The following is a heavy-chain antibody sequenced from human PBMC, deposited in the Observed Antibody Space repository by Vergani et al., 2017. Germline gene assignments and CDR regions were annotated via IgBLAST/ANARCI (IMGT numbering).Heavy chain of an antibody. Sequence: QVQLQESGPGLLKPSETLSLTCTVSGAAIKDFYWSWFRQPPGKGLEWIGYVYYSGSTTYNSSLTSRVTISVDTSNNQFSLGMTSLTGADRAIYYCARDRYLYFRSTTSCHNWFDPWGQGSLVTVSS. J-gene: IGHJ5*02. CDR1: GAAIKDFY. V-gene: IGHV4-59*01. CDR3: ARDRYLYFRSTTSCHNWFDP. D-gene: IGHD3-3*01. CDR2: VYYSGST.